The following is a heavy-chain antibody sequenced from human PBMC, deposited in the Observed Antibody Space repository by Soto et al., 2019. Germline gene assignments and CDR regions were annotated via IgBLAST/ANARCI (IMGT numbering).Heavy chain of an antibody. D-gene: IGHD3-10*01. V-gene: IGHV2-5*02. J-gene: IGHJ4*02. CDR1: GFSLSTSRVG. Sequence: QITLKEAGPTLVKPTQTLTLTCTFSGFSLSTSRVGVGWIRQPPVKDLEWLALIYCDDHKRYSPSLKSRLTTTKDTSKNQVVRTRTNMDLVDTATYYCEHRPYGSGSCDYCGKGSLVTVSS. CDR2: IYCDDHK. CDR3: EHRPYGSGSCDY.